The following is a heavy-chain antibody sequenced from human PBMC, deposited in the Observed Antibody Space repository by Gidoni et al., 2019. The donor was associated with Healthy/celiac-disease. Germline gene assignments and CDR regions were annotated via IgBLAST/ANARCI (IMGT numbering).Heavy chain of an antibody. D-gene: IGHD3-3*01. J-gene: IGHJ4*02. CDR3: AREFWGGSYYFDY. CDR2: ISYDGSNK. CDR1: GSSSSRYA. V-gene: IGHV3-30-3*01. Sequence: GSSSSRYAMHWVRQAPGKGLEWVAVISYDGSNKYYADSVKGRFTISRDNSKNTLYLQMNSLRAEDTAVYYCAREFWGGSYYFDYWGQGTLVTVSS.